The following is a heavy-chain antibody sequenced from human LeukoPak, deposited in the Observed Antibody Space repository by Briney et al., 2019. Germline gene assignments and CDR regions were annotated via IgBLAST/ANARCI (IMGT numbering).Heavy chain of an antibody. J-gene: IGHJ4*02. CDR3: AGGTTTGLGY. Sequence: SETLSLTCTVSGGSISSYYWSWIRQPPGKGLEWIGYIDYSGSTNYNPSLKSRVTISEDTSKNQFSLKLSSVTAADTAVYYCAGGTTTGLGYWGQGTLVTVSS. CDR1: GGSISSYY. CDR2: IDYSGST. D-gene: IGHD4-17*01. V-gene: IGHV4-59*08.